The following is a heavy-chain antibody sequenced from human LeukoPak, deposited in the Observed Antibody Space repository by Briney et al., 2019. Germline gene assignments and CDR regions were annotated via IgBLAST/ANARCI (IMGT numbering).Heavy chain of an antibody. CDR1: GGSISSGGYS. CDR3: ARGWANIVVDLYFDY. V-gene: IGHV4-30-2*01. CDR2: IYHSGST. D-gene: IGHD2-15*01. J-gene: IGHJ4*02. Sequence: SETLSLTCAVSGGSISSGGYSWSWIRQPPGKGLEWIGYIYHSGSTYYNPSLKSRVTISVDRSKNQFSLKLSSVTAADTAVYYCARGWANIVVDLYFDYWGQGTLVTVSS.